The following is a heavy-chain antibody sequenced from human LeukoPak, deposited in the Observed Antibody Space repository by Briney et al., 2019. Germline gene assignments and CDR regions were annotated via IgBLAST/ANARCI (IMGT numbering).Heavy chain of an antibody. J-gene: IGHJ3*02. CDR3: ARGFLEWLSYAFDI. CDR1: GGSISSYY. Sequence: SETLSLTCSISGGSISSYYWSWIWQPPGKGLEWIGYIYYSGSTNYNPSLRSRVTISVDTSKNQFSLKLSSVTAADTAVYYCARGFLEWLSYAFDIWGQGTMVTVSS. D-gene: IGHD3-3*01. V-gene: IGHV4-59*01. CDR2: IYYSGST.